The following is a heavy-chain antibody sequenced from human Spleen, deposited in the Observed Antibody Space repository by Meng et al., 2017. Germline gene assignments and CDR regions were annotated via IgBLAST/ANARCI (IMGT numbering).Heavy chain of an antibody. CDR3: ARATVGTGWFDP. V-gene: IGHV4-34*01. J-gene: IGHJ5*02. CDR1: GGSFSDYY. Sequence: QVQLQQWGAGLLKPSETLSLTCVVSGGSFSDYYWSWIRQPPGKGLEWIGEINHSGSTNYNPSLESRATISVDTSQNNLSLKLSSVTAADSAVYYCARATVGTGWFDPWGQGTLVTVSS. CDR2: INHSGST. D-gene: IGHD6-13*01.